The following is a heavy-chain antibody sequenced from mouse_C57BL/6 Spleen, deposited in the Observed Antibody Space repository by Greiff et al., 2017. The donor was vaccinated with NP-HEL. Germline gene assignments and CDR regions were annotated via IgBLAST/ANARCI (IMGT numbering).Heavy chain of an antibody. CDR2: ISSGSSTI. V-gene: IGHV5-17*01. CDR1: GFTFSDYG. J-gene: IGHJ4*01. Sequence: EVKLMESGGGLVKPGGSLKLSCAASGFTFSDYGMHWVRQAPEKGLEWVAYISSGSSTIYYADTVKGRFTISRDNAKNTLFLQMTSLRSEDTAMYYCARGEPPYYAMDYWGQGTSVTVSS. CDR3: ARGEPPYYAMDY.